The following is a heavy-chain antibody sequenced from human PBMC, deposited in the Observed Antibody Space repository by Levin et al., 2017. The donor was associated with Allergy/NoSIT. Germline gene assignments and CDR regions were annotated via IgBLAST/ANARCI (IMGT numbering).Heavy chain of an antibody. CDR1: GASIITGHYY. CDR3: ARVRNAGGRGWFDS. CDR2: VYYSGAT. V-gene: IGHV4-31*03. D-gene: IGHD2-8*02. Sequence: SETLSLTCTVSGASIITGHYYWSWIRQPPGKGLEWIGHVYYSGATYYNPSLKSRVTISVDTSQNQFSLKLSSVTAADTAVYYCARVRNAGGRGWFDSWGQGTLVTVSS. J-gene: IGHJ5*01.